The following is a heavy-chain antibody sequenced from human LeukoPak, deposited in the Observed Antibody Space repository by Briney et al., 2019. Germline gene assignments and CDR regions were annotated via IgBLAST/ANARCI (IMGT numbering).Heavy chain of an antibody. D-gene: IGHD2-2*01. CDR1: GGSFSGYY. CDR3: VSSTSGRGDFDY. Sequence: SETLSLTCTVYGGSFSGYYWSWIRQPPGKGLEWIGDLNHSGSTNYNPSLKSRDTISLDTSKNHFALKLSSVTAADTAVYYCVSSTSGRGDFDYWGQGTLVTVST. V-gene: IGHV4-34*01. CDR2: LNHSGST. J-gene: IGHJ4*02.